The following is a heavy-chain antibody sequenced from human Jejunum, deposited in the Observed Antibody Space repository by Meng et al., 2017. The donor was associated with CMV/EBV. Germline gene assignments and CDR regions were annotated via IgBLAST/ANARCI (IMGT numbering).Heavy chain of an antibody. V-gene: IGHV3-30*02. CDR2: IRYDGGGN. D-gene: IGHD2-2*01. Sequence: SYGMHWVRQAPGKGLEWVAFIRYDGGGNYCADSVKGRFTISRDNSKSTLYLQMNSLRPEDTAVYYCSTTLALGYCSTSSCTYFDYWGQGTLVTVSS. CDR3: STTLALGYCSTSSCTYFDY. J-gene: IGHJ4*02. CDR1: SYG.